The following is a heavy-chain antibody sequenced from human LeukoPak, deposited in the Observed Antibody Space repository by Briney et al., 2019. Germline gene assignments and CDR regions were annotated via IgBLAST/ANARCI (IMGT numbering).Heavy chain of an antibody. D-gene: IGHD3-22*01. CDR2: IYSGGST. CDR3: ATLNGIVVVIPYLGGFDI. V-gene: IGHV3-53*01. CDR1: GFTVSSNY. J-gene: IGHJ3*02. Sequence: GGSLRLSCAASGFTVSSNYMSWVRQAPGKGLEWVSVIYSGGSTYYADSVKGRFTISRDNSKNTLYLQMNSLRAEDTAVYYCATLNGIVVVIPYLGGFDIWGQGTMVTVSS.